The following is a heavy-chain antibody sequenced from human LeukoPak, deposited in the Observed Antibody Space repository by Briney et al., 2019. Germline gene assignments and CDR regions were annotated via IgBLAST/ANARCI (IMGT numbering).Heavy chain of an antibody. D-gene: IGHD3-16*01. Sequence: PGGSLRLSCAASGFTFSSYWMHWVRQAPGKGLVWVSRINSDGSSISYADSVKGRFTISRDNAKNTLYLQMNSLRAEDTAVYYCARGWVSGYFDLWGRGTLVTVSS. CDR2: INSDGSSI. J-gene: IGHJ2*01. CDR3: ARGWVSGYFDL. CDR1: GFTFSSYW. V-gene: IGHV3-74*01.